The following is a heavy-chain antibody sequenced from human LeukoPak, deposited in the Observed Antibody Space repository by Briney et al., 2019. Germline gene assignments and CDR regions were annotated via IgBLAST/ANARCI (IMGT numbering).Heavy chain of an antibody. CDR3: ARDPARYCSGSSCYSAFDI. D-gene: IGHD2-15*01. CDR1: GYTFTSYG. CDR2: ISAYNGNT. Sequence: ASVKVSCKASGYTFTSYGISWVRQAPGQGLEWMGWISAYNGNTNYAQKLQGRVTMTTDTSTSTAYMELRSLRSDDTAVYYCARDPARYCSGSSCYSAFDIWGQGTMVTVSS. J-gene: IGHJ3*02. V-gene: IGHV1-18*01.